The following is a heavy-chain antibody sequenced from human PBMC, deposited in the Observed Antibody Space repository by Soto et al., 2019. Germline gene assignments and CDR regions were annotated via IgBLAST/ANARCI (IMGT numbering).Heavy chain of an antibody. CDR3: ATMKGGYQSYYYGMDV. D-gene: IGHD3-16*02. V-gene: IGHV1-69*12. CDR2: IIPIFGTA. CDR1: GGTFTSYA. Sequence: QVQLVQSGAEVKKPGSSVKVSCKASGGTFTSYAISWVRQAPGQGLEWVGGIIPIFGTADYAQKFQGRVTFTADESTSTAYMELSSLRSEDAAVYYCATMKGGYQSYYYGMDVWGQGTTVTVSS. J-gene: IGHJ6*02.